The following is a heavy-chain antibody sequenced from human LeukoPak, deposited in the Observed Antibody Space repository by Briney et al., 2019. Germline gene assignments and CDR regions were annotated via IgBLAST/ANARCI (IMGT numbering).Heavy chain of an antibody. CDR3: ARGSLSSSSSSIDY. J-gene: IGHJ4*02. Sequence: TGGSLRLSCAASGFTFSSFEMNWVRQAPGKGLEWVSYISTSGSTRYYADSVKGRFTISRDNAENSLYLQMNSLRAEDTAVYYCARGSLSSSSSSIDYWGQGTLVTVSS. D-gene: IGHD6-6*01. V-gene: IGHV3-48*03. CDR1: GFTFSSFE. CDR2: ISTSGSTR.